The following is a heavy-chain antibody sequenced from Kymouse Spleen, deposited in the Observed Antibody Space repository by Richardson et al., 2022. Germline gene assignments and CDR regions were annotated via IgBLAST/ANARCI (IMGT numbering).Heavy chain of an antibody. D-gene: IGHD2-2*02. J-gene: IGHJ6*02. CDR3: AKADIVVVPAATTTTTVWTS. CDR1: GFTFDDYA. Sequence: EVQLVESGGGLVQPGRSLRLSCAASGFTFDDYAMHWVRQAPGKGLEWVSGISWNSGSIGYADSVKGRFTISRDNAKNSLYLQMNSLRAEDTALYYCAKADIVVVPAATTTTTVWTSGAKGPRSPSPQ. V-gene: IGHV3-9*01. CDR2: ISWNSGSI.